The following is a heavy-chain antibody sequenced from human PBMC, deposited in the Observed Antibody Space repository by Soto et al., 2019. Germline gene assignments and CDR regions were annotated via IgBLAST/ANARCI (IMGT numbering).Heavy chain of an antibody. CDR3: ARYDSSGYYWPYYYYGMDV. V-gene: IGHV3-21*01. D-gene: IGHD3-22*01. CDR1: GFTFSTYS. J-gene: IGHJ6*02. Sequence: EVQLVESGGGLVKPGGSLRLSCAASGFTFSTYSMNWVRQAPGKGLEWVSPISDSSSYIYYADSVKGRFTISRDNAKNSLYLQMNSLRAEDTAVYYCARYDSSGYYWPYYYYGMDVWGQGTTVTVSS. CDR2: ISDSSSYI.